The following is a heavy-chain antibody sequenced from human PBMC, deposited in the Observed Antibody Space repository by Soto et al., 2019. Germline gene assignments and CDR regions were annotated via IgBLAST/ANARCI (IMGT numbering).Heavy chain of an antibody. J-gene: IGHJ4*02. CDR2: INSGSTSV. Sequence: EVQLVESGGGLVQPGGSLRLSCVASGFIFNSYSMNWVRQAPGKGLEWISYINSGSTSVFYADSVKGRFTISRDNAKNSLYLQMSSLRAEDRAVYYCGSSASPDAYWGQGTLVTVSS. D-gene: IGHD3-22*01. CDR1: GFIFNSYS. V-gene: IGHV3-48*01. CDR3: GSSASPDAY.